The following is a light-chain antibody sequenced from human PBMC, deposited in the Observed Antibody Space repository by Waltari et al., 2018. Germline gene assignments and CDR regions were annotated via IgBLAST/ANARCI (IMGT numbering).Light chain of an antibody. CDR2: GNN. Sequence: QSVLAQPPSVSGAPGQRVTISCTGSSSNIGAGSDVHWYQQLPGTAPKLLTYGNNNRPSGVPDRFSGSKSGTSASLAITGLQAEDEASYYCQSYDTNLVVFGGGTKLTVL. CDR3: QSYDTNLVV. CDR1: SSNIGAGSD. V-gene: IGLV1-40*01. J-gene: IGLJ2*01.